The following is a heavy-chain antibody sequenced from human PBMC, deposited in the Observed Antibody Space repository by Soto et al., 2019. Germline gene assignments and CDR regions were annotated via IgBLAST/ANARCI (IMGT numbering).Heavy chain of an antibody. J-gene: IGHJ5*02. V-gene: IGHV4-59*01. Sequence: SETLSLTCTVSGGSICSYYWSWIRQPPGKGLEWIGYIYYSGSTNYNPSLKSRVTISVDTSKNQFSLKLSSVTAADTAVYYCARAVPAAAGINWFDPWGQGTLVTVSS. CDR3: ARAVPAAAGINWFDP. CDR1: GGSICSYY. D-gene: IGHD6-13*01. CDR2: IYYSGST.